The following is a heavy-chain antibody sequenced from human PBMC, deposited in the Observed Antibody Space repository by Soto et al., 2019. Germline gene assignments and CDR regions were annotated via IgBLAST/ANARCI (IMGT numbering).Heavy chain of an antibody. CDR3: ARVDGYSYGYFCY. D-gene: IGHD5-18*01. V-gene: IGHV4-61*01. J-gene: IGHJ4*02. CDR1: GGSVSSGSYY. Sequence: XGTLSLTCTVSGGSVSSGSYYWSWIRQPPGKGLEWIGYIYYSGSTNYNYNPSLKSRVTISIDTSKNQFSLKLKSVTAADTAVYYCARVDGYSYGYFCYWGQGTLVTVSS. CDR2: IYYSGSTNY.